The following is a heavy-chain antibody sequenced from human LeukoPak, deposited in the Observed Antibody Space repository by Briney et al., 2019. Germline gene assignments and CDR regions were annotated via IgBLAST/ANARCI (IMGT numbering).Heavy chain of an antibody. D-gene: IGHD4-17*01. CDR2: IYYSGST. J-gene: IGHJ4*01. CDR1: GGSIRSYY. V-gene: IGHV4-59*01. Sequence: SETLPLTCTVSGGSIRSYYWSWIRQPPGKGLEWIGYIYYSGSTNYNPSLKSRVAISVDTSKNQFSLKLDSVTAADTAVYYCARLQATVAIHAYFDYWGQGALVTVSS. CDR3: ARLQATVAIHAYFDY.